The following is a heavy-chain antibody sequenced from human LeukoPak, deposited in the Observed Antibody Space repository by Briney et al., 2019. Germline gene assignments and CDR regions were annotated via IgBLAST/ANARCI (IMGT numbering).Heavy chain of an antibody. V-gene: IGHV3-30*04. J-gene: IGHJ4*02. CDR1: GFTFSTYA. CDR3: ARDSNWNQPDY. D-gene: IGHD1-20*01. Sequence: GRSLRLCCAASGFTFSTYAMHWGRQAPGKGLEWVAVMSHDGRNKFYADSVKGRFTISRDNSKNTLYLQMSSLGAEDTAVFYCARDSNWNQPDYWGQGTLVTVSS. CDR2: MSHDGRNK.